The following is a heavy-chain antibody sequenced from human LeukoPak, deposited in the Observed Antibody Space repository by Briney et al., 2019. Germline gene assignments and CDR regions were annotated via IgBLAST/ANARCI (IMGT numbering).Heavy chain of an antibody. V-gene: IGHV3-30-3*01. D-gene: IGHD3-10*01. Sequence: GGSLRLSCAASGFTFSSYTIHWVRQAPGKGLEWVAVISYDGTNKYYADSVKGRFTISRDNSKNTLSLQMNSLRPEDTAVYYCARGGFGELLYSLTFDYWGQGTLVTVSS. CDR1: GFTFSSYT. CDR3: ARGGFGELLYSLTFDY. J-gene: IGHJ4*02. CDR2: ISYDGTNK.